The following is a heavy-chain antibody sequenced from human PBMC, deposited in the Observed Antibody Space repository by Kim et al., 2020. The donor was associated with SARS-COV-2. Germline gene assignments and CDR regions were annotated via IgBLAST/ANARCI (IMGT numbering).Heavy chain of an antibody. Sequence: GWSLRLSCAASGFTFSSYGMHWVRQAPGKGLEWVAVISYDGSNKYYADSVKGRFTISRDNSKNTLYLQMNSLRAEDTAVYYCAKDSGDIVPFDYWGQGTLVTVSS. CDR2: ISYDGSNK. CDR3: AKDSGDIVPFDY. D-gene: IGHD5-12*01. CDR1: GFTFSSYG. V-gene: IGHV3-30*18. J-gene: IGHJ4*02.